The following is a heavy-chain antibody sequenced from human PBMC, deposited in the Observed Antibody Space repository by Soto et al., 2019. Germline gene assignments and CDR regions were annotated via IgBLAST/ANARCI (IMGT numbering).Heavy chain of an antibody. D-gene: IGHD2-15*01. V-gene: IGHV4-39*01. CDR2: IYCSGST. CDR1: GGSISSSSYY. CDR3: ARQEGYCSGGSCPAALCDY. Sequence: SEPLSLTYTVSGGSISSSSYYWGWIRQLPGKGLEWIGSIYCSGSTYYNPSLKSRVTISVDTSKNQFSLKLSSVTAADTAVYYCARQEGYCSGGSCPAALCDYWGQGTLVTVSS. J-gene: IGHJ4*02.